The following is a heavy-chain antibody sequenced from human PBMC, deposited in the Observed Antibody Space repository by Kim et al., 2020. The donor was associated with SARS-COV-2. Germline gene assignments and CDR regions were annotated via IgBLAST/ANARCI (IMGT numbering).Heavy chain of an antibody. J-gene: IGHJ4*02. D-gene: IGHD3-10*01. V-gene: IGHV3-23*01. CDR3: AKDLRYGSGSYYNV. Sequence: ADSVKGRFTISRDNSKNTLYLQMNSLRAEDTAVYYCAKDLRYGSGSYYNVWGQGTLVTVSS.